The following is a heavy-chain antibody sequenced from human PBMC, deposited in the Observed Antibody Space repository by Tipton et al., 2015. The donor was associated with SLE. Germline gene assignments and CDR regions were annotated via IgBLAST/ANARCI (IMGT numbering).Heavy chain of an antibody. CDR2: FYSSGGT. Sequence: TLSLTCTVSGGSISSSDYYWTWIRQPAGKGLEWIGHFYSSGGTNYNPSLKSRVTISLDTSKNQFSLKLSSVTAADTAVYYCAKIYDYVWGSFRYTEGMDVWGQGTTVTVSS. V-gene: IGHV4-61*09. J-gene: IGHJ6*02. D-gene: IGHD3-16*02. CDR3: AKIYDYVWGSFRYTEGMDV. CDR1: GGSISSSDYY.